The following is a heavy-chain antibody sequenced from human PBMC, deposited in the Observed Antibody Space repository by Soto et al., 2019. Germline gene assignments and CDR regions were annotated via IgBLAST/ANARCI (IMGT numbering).Heavy chain of an antibody. D-gene: IGHD6-6*01. V-gene: IGHV1-18*01. CDR2: ISAYNGNT. J-gene: IGHJ6*02. CDR3: ARSSSSSIVYYYYGMDV. CDR1: GYTFTSYG. Sequence: AASVKVSCKVSGYTFTSYGISWVRQAPGQGLEWMGWISAYNGNTNYAQKLQGRVTMTTDTSTSTAYMELRSLRSDDTAVYYCARSSSSSIVYYYYGMDVWGHGTTVTVSS.